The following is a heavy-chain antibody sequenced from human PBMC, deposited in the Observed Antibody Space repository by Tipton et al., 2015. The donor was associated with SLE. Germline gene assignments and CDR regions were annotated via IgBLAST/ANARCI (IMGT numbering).Heavy chain of an antibody. J-gene: IGHJ4*02. CDR3: ARGSWQLVDY. Sequence: TLSLTCTVSGGSISSSSYYWGWIRQPPGKGLEWIGSIYYSGDTYYSPSLKSRVTISVDTSKNQFSLKLSSVTAADTAVYYCARGSWQLVDYWGQGTLVTVSS. V-gene: IGHV4-39*01. CDR2: IYYSGDT. CDR1: GGSISSSSYY. D-gene: IGHD6-6*01.